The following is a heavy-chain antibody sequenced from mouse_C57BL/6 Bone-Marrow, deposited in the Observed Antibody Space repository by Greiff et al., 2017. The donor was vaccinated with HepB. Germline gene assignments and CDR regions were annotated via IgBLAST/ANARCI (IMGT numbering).Heavy chain of an antibody. Sequence: VQLQESGPGLVQPSQSLSITCTVSGFSLTSYGVHWVRQPPGKGLEWLGVIWSGGSTDYNAAFISRLSISKDNPKSQVFFKMNSLQADDTAIYYCAKKTSYDYGYYAMDYWGQGTSVTVSS. J-gene: IGHJ4*01. V-gene: IGHV2-4*01. D-gene: IGHD2-4*01. CDR2: IWSGGST. CDR3: AKKTSYDYGYYAMDY. CDR1: GFSLTSYG.